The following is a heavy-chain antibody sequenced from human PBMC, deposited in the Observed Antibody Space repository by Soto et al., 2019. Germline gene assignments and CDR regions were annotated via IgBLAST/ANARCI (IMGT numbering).Heavy chain of an antibody. D-gene: IGHD2-2*01. V-gene: IGHV3-7*03. CDR2: IKQDGSEK. J-gene: IGHJ3*02. CDR1: GFTFSSYW. CDR3: AKDKTYCSSTSCSPDAFDI. Sequence: GGSLRLSCAASGFTFSSYWMSWVRQAPGKGLEWVANIKQDGSEKYHVDSVKGRFTISRDNSKNTLYLQMNSLRAEDTAVYYCAKDKTYCSSTSCSPDAFDIWGQGTMVTV.